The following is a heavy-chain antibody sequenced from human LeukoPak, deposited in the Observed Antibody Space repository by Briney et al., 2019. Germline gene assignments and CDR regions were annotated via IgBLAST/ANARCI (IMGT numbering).Heavy chain of an antibody. J-gene: IGHJ6*02. V-gene: IGHV3-21*01. Sequence: GGSLRLSCAASGFTFSSYTINWVRQPPGKGLEWVSSISSSSSYIYYADSVKGRLTISRDNAKNSLYLQMNRLRAEDTAVYYCARDPTPRYCSGGSCYTHYGMDVWGQGTTVTVSS. D-gene: IGHD2-15*01. CDR3: ARDPTPRYCSGGSCYTHYGMDV. CDR1: GFTFSSYT. CDR2: ISSSSSYI.